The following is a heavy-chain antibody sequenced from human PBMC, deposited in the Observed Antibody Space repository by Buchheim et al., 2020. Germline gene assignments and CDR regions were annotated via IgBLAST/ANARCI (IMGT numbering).Heavy chain of an antibody. CDR3: ASQLVLDYGSGTRNWFDP. J-gene: IGHJ5*02. Sequence: QVQLQESGPGLVKPSGTLSLICVVSGGSISSSNWWSWVRQPPGKGLEWLGEIYHSGRTKYNPSLKSRVTISVHKSKNQLPLKLSTVTATDTPVYYCASQLVLDYGSGTRNWFDPWGQGTL. CDR1: GGSISSSNW. CDR2: IYHSGRT. D-gene: IGHD3-10*01. V-gene: IGHV4-4*02.